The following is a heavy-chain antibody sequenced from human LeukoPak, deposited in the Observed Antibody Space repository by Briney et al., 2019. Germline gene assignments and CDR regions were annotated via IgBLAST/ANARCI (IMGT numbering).Heavy chain of an antibody. CDR2: ISCSGGST. Sequence: TGGSLRLSCAASGFTFSSYAMSWVRQASGKGLEWVSAISCSGGSTYYADSVKVRFTISRDNSKNTLYLQMNSLKAEDTAVYYCAREPNIVATIWGFDYWGQGTLVTVSS. CDR1: GFTFSSYA. V-gene: IGHV3-23*01. CDR3: AREPNIVATIWGFDY. J-gene: IGHJ4*02. D-gene: IGHD5-12*01.